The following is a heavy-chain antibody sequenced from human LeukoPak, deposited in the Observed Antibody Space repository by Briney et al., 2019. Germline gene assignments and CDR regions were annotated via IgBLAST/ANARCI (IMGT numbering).Heavy chain of an antibody. D-gene: IGHD6-13*01. J-gene: IGHJ4*02. V-gene: IGHV1-69*01. Sequence: ASVKVSCKASGGTFSSYAISWVRQAPGQGLEWMGGIIPIFGTANYAQKFQGRVTITADESTSTAYMELSSLRSEDTAVYYCARAGAAGRHYDYWGQGTLVTVSS. CDR1: GGTFSSYA. CDR2: IIPIFGTA. CDR3: ARAGAAGRHYDY.